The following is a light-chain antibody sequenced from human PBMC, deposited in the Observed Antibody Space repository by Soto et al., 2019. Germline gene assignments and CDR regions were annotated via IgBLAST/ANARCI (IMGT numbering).Light chain of an antibody. J-gene: IGKJ5*01. CDR3: QHSNYYPIS. V-gene: IGKV1-12*01. CDR2: DVF. Sequence: DNQLTQSPSSISASVGDRVTITCRASQAVNSWLAWFQQKPGLAPKLVIYDVFILQSGVPSSFSGSGSWTEFTLTISSLQPKDFVPYYCQHSNYYPISFGQGTRLEI. CDR1: QAVNSW.